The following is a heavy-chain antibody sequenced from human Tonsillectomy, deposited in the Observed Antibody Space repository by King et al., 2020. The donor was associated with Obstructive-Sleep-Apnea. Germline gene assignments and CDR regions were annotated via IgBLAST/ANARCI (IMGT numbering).Heavy chain of an antibody. J-gene: IGHJ4*02. Sequence: QLVQSGGGLVQPGGSLRLSCAASGFTFHNSWMSWVRQAPGKGLEWVASIKHDGTEKYHVDSVEGRFTISRDNAQNSLFLQMNSLRAEDTAVYFCARQXEXDITXTSXPXSLDYWGQGTLVTVSS. D-gene: IGHD1-20*01. CDR3: ARQXEXDITXTSXPXSLDY. V-gene: IGHV3-7*03. CDR2: IKHDGTEK. CDR1: GFTFHNSW.